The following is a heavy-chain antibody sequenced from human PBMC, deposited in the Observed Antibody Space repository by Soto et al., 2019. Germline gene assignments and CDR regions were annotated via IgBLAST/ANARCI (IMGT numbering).Heavy chain of an antibody. Sequence: QVQLVESGGGVVKPAGSLRLSCAASGFTFSDYFMSWIRQAPGKGLEWVSFISGSSDNIKYADSVKGRFTISRDNAKNSLYLKMNSLRAEDTAVYYCVRDSARIVVVPRVDGDNWLDPWGQGTLVTGSS. D-gene: IGHD2-2*01. J-gene: IGHJ5*02. CDR3: VRDSARIVVVPRVDGDNWLDP. CDR1: GFTFSDYF. CDR2: ISGSSDNI. V-gene: IGHV3-11*06.